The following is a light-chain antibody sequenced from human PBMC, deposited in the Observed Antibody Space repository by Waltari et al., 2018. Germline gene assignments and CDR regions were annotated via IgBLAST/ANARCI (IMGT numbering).Light chain of an antibody. CDR1: QNILYSSNNKNY. CDR3: QQYYTITIT. Sequence: DTVMTQSPNSLAVSLGERATINCKSSQNILYSSNNKNYLAWYQQKPGQPPKLLLYWASTRGSGVPARFSGSGSGADVTPTISSLRTEDVAVYYCQQYYTITITFGQGTRLEIK. V-gene: IGKV4-1*01. J-gene: IGKJ5*01. CDR2: WAS.